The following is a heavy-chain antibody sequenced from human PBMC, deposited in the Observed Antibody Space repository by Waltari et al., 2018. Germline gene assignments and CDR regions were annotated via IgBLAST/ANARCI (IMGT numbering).Heavy chain of an antibody. D-gene: IGHD4-17*01. J-gene: IGHJ6*02. CDR3: ARFTTVTEDYYYGMDV. CDR1: GYTFTSYG. CDR2: ISAYNGNT. V-gene: IGHV1-18*04. Sequence: QVQLVQSGAEVKKPGASVKVSCKASGYTFTSYGISWVRQAPGQGLEWMGWISAYNGNTNYAQELQGRVTMTTDTSTSTAYMELRSLRSDDTAVYYCARFTTVTEDYYYGMDVWGQGTTVTVSS.